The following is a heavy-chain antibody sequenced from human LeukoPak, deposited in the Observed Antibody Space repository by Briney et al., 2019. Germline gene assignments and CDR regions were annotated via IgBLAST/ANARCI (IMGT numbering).Heavy chain of an antibody. Sequence: GGSLRLSCAASGFTFSSYGMSWVRQAPGKGLEWVSFISSSSSYIYYADSVKGRFTISRDNAKNSLYLQMNSLRAEDTAVYYCARDLRSSGYYAFDYWGQGTLVTVSS. D-gene: IGHD3-22*01. J-gene: IGHJ4*02. V-gene: IGHV3-21*01. CDR2: ISSSSSYI. CDR3: ARDLRSSGYYAFDY. CDR1: GFTFSSYG.